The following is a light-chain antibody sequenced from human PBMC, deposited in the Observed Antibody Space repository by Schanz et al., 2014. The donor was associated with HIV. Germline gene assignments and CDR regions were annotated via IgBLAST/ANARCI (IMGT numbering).Light chain of an antibody. Sequence: EIVLTQSPGTLSLSPGERATLSCRASQSVRSRYLAWYQQNPGQAPRLLIYDASKRATGIPARFSGSGSGTDFTLTISSLEPEDFAVYYCQQRSNWLTFGGGTKVEIK. CDR1: QSVRSRY. V-gene: IGKV3D-20*02. CDR2: DAS. CDR3: QQRSNWLT. J-gene: IGKJ4*01.